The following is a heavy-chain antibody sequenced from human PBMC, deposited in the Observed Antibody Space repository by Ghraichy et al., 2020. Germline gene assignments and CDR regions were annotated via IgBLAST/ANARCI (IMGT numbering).Heavy chain of an antibody. Sequence: ASVKVSCMTSGYNFINYGISWVRQAPGQGLEWMGWISPNNGNTNVAQDLQGRVTVTTDTSTGRVYMELSNLRSDDTAMYYCARDRFQYGAGSYYKIIEYWGQGTLVTVSS. J-gene: IGHJ1*01. CDR3: ARDRFQYGAGSYYKIIEY. CDR1: GYNFINYG. CDR2: ISPNNGNT. D-gene: IGHD3-10*01. V-gene: IGHV1-18*04.